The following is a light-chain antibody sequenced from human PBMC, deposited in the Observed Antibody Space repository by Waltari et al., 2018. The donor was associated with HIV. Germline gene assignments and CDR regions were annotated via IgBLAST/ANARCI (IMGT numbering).Light chain of an antibody. V-gene: IGLV1-47*01. J-gene: IGLJ3*02. CDR1: STNIGSNY. CDR3: AAWDDSLSGLV. Sequence: QSVLTQPPSASGTPGQRVTISCSGRSTNIGSNYVYWYQQLPGTAPKLLSYRNNQRPSGVPDRFSGSESGTSASLAISGLRSEDEADYYCAAWDDSLSGLVFGGGTKLTVL. CDR2: RNN.